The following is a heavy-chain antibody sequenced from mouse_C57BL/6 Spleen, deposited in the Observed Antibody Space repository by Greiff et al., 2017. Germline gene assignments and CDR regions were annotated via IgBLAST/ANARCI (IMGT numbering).Heavy chain of an antibody. J-gene: IGHJ3*01. CDR1: GYTFTSYW. CDR3: ARWGLRGFAY. D-gene: IGHD2-2*01. V-gene: IGHV1-53*01. Sequence: VQLQQPGTELVKPGASVKLSCKASGYTFTSYWMHWVKQRPGQGLEWIGNINPSNGGTNYNEKYKSKATLTVNKSSSADYMRLSSLTTEDSAFYSCARWGLRGFAYWGQGTLVTVSA. CDR2: INPSNGGT.